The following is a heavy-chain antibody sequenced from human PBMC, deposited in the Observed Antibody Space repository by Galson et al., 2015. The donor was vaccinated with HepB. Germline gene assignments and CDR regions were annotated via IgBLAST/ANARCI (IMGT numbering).Heavy chain of an antibody. J-gene: IGHJ1*01. D-gene: IGHD2-21*02. CDR1: GFTFSNCA. CDR2: ISDSGSRT. Sequence: SLRLCCAASGFTFSNCAMSWVRQAPGKGLEWVSSISDSGSRTYYTDPVRGRFTISRDNSYSTLHLQMNSLRAEDTAFYYCAKDNGGYCGGDCTRRGFWGQGTLVTVSS. V-gene: IGHV3-23*01. CDR3: AKDNGGYCGGDCTRRGF.